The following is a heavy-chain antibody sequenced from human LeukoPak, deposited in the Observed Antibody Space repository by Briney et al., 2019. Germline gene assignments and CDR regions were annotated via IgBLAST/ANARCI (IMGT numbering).Heavy chain of an antibody. CDR1: GFTFSSYA. D-gene: IGHD3-10*01. CDR3: AKPLYYGSGSQRGHGAFDI. Sequence: GGSLRLSCAASGFTFSSYAMSWVRQAPGKGLEWVSAISGSGGSTYYADSVKGRFTISRDNSKNTLYLQMNSLRAEDTAVYYCAKPLYYGSGSQRGHGAFDIWGQGTMVTVSS. CDR2: ISGSGGST. J-gene: IGHJ3*02. V-gene: IGHV3-23*01.